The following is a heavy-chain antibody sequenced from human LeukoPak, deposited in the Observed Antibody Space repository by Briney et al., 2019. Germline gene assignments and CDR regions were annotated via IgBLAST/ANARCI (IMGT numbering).Heavy chain of an antibody. Sequence: GGSLRLSCAASGFTFSNYWMSWVRQAPGKGLEWVANINQDSSEKYYVDPVKGRFTISRDNAKNSLYLQLNTLRPEDTAVYYCVRGWRDNWGQGTLVTVSS. D-gene: IGHD2-15*01. CDR2: INQDSSEK. V-gene: IGHV3-7*01. CDR1: GFTFSNYW. CDR3: VRGWRDN. J-gene: IGHJ4*02.